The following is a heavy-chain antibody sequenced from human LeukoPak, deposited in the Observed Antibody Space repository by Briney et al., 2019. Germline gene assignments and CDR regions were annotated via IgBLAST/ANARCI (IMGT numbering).Heavy chain of an antibody. CDR2: IIPIFGTA. J-gene: IGHJ4*02. D-gene: IGHD3-3*01. V-gene: IGHV1-69*05. Sequence: SVKVSCKASGGAFSSYAISWVRQAPGQGLEWMGRIIPIFGTANYAQKFQGRVTITTDESTSTAYMELSSLRSEDTAVYYCAREVGVRYFDYWGQGTLATVSS. CDR3: AREVGVRYFDY. CDR1: GGAFSSYA.